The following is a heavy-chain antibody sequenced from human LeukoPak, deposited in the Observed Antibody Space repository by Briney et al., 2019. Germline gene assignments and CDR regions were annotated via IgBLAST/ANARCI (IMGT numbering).Heavy chain of an antibody. CDR1: GFTFSDYY. J-gene: IGHJ4*02. D-gene: IGHD3-22*01. CDR3: ARRGFSDSRGYYPDFDY. V-gene: IGHV3-72*01. Sequence: GGSLRLSWVASGFTFSDYYMDWVRQAPGKGLEWVGRARNKANSHTTEYAASVKGRFIISRDDSKSSLYLQMNSLKTEDTAVYFCARRGFSDSRGYYPDFDYWGRGTLVTVSS. CDR2: ARNKANSHTT.